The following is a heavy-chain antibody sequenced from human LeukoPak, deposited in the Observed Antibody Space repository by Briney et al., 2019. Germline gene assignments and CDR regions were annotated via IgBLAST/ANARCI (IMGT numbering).Heavy chain of an antibody. CDR3: ARERGSYPEEPLD. V-gene: IGHV4-39*02. CDR2: IYYSGST. D-gene: IGHD1-26*01. Sequence: PSETLSLTCTVSGGSISSSSYYWGWIRQPPGKGLEWIGSIYYSGSTYYNPSLKSRVTISVDTSKNQFSLKLSSVTAADTAVYYCARERGSYPEEPLDWGQGTLVTVSS. CDR1: GGSISSSSYY. J-gene: IGHJ4*02.